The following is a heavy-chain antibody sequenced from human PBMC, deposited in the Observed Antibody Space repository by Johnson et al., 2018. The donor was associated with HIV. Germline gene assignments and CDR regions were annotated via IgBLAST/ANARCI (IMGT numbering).Heavy chain of an antibody. CDR2: IQEDGREK. CDR1: GFPFSSYW. Sequence: VQLVESGGGLEQPGGSLRLSCVASGFPFSSYWMSWVRQAPGKGLEWVANIQEDGREKYYADSVKGRFTISRDNSKNTLYLQINSLRAEDTAVYYCANLGDYSGINAFDIWGQGTMVTVSS. CDR3: ANLGDYSGINAFDI. V-gene: IGHV3-7*01. D-gene: IGHD4-23*01. J-gene: IGHJ3*02.